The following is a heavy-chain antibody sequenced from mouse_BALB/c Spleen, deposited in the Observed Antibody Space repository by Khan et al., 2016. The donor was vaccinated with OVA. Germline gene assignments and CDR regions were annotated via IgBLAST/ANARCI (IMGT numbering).Heavy chain of an antibody. CDR2: INTYTGEP. J-gene: IGHJ1*01. Sequence: IQIEQSEPELKKPGETVQISCKASGFTFTNYGMNLVKQAPGKGLKWLGWINTYTGEPTFADDFTCRFAFSLETSASTAYLQINTLKNQDRATYSSARVRYNGYMDCWGEGTTVTVSS. CDR1: GFTFTNYG. V-gene: IGHV9-1*02. CDR3: ARVRYNGYMDC. D-gene: IGHD2-14*01.